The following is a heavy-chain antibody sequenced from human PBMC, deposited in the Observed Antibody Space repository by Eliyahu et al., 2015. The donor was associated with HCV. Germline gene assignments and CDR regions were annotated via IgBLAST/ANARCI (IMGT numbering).Heavy chain of an antibody. Sequence: QVQLVQSGAEVKKPGASVKVSCKASGYTFSNYDXNWGRQATGQGLEWMGWMNPHSGNTGYAQKFQGRVSMTSDTSISTAYMELTNLRSEDTAVYYCARGFYDYVWGSYRDLRYYFDFWGRGTLVTVSS. CDR1: GYTFSNYD. CDR2: MNPHSGNT. V-gene: IGHV1-8*01. CDR3: ARGFYDYVWGSYRDLRYYFDF. D-gene: IGHD3-16*01. J-gene: IGHJ4*01.